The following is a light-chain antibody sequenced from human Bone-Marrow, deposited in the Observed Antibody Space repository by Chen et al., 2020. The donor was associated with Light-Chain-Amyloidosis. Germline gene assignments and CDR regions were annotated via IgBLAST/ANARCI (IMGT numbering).Light chain of an antibody. J-gene: IGLJ1*01. CDR2: EVT. V-gene: IGLV2-14*01. CDR1: SSDVGGDNH. Sequence: QSALTQPASVSGSPGQSITISCPGTSSDVGGDNHVSWYQQHPDTAPKLMIYEVTNRPSWVPDRFSGSKSDNTASLTICGLQTEDEADYFCSSYTITNTLVFGSGTRVTVL. CDR3: SSYTITNTLV.